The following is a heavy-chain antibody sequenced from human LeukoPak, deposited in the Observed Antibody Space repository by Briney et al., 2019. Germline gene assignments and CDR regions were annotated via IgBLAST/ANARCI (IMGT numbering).Heavy chain of an antibody. CDR2: IYWNDDK. D-gene: IGHD6-13*01. V-gene: IGHV2-5*01. J-gene: IGHJ4*02. Sequence: SGPTLVNPTQTLTLTCTFSGLSLSTSGEGVGWIRQPPGKALEWLALIYWNDDKRYRPSLKNRMTLTKNTSKNQVDLTVTNMDPVDTATYYCAHRRHSSSWYDYWGQGTLVTVSS. CDR3: AHRRHSSSWYDY. CDR1: GLSLSTSGEG.